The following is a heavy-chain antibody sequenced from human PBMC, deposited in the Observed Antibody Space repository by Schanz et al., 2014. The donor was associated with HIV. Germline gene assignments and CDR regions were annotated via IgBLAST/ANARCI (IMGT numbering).Heavy chain of an antibody. CDR1: GFTFSSYA. V-gene: IGHV3-30*18. D-gene: IGHD3-22*01. CDR3: AKDGNLYDSRYRGKGNYYHYYGMDV. Sequence: VHLVESGGGLVEPGGSLRLSCAASGFTFSSYAMSWVRQAPGKGLEWVAVISYDGVNKHFADSVKGRFTISRDNSKNTLYLQVKRLRTEDTAVYFCAKDGNLYDSRYRGKGNYYHYYGMDVWGQGTTVTVS. J-gene: IGHJ6*02. CDR2: ISYDGVNK.